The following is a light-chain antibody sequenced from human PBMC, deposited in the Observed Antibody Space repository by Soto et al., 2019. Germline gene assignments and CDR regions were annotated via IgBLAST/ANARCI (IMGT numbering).Light chain of an antibody. CDR1: QSISSW. J-gene: IGKJ1*01. Sequence: DIQMTQSPSTLSASVGDRVTITCRASQSISSWLAWYQQKPGKAPKLLIYDASSLESGVPSRFSGSGSGTEFTLTISSLQPDDFATYYRQQSYRSPPTFGQGTKVDIK. CDR2: DAS. CDR3: QQSYRSPPT. V-gene: IGKV1-5*01.